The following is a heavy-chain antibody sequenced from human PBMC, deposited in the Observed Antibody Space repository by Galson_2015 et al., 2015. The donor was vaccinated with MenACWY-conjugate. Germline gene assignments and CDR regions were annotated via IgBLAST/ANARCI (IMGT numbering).Heavy chain of an antibody. CDR2: ITSDDTT. V-gene: IGHV3-74*01. CDR3: ARPVDGYIFVA. CDR1: GFTFSSSW. Sequence: LRLSCAASGFTFSSSWIHWVRQAPGKGLVWVSRITSDDTTLYADSVKGRFTIFRDNAKNTVYLQMNSLRAEDTAVYYCARPVDGYIFVAWGQGTLVTVSS. D-gene: IGHD3-9*01. J-gene: IGHJ5*02.